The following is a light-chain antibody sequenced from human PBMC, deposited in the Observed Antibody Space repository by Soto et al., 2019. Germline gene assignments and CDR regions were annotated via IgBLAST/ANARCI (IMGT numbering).Light chain of an antibody. J-gene: IGKJ1*01. Sequence: EIVMTQSPATLSVSPGERVTLSCRASQNIGSNLAWYQQKFGQAPRLLIYGASTRVTGIPARISGSGSGTEFTLTITSLQSEDFGVYHCQQYHNWTFGQGTKVDI. CDR2: GAS. CDR3: QQYHNWT. V-gene: IGKV3-15*01. CDR1: QNIGSN.